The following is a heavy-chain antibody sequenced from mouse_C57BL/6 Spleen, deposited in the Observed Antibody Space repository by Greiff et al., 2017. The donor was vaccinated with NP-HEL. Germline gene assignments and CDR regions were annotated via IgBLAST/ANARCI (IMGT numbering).Heavy chain of an antibody. CDR2: IDPEDGDT. D-gene: IGHD2-3*01. CDR1: GFNIKDYY. Sequence: EVQLQQSGAELVRPGASVKLSCTASGFNIKDYYMHWVKQRPEQGLEWIGRIDPEDGDTEYAPKFQGKATMTADTSSNTAYLQLSSLTSEDTAVYYWTTPYDGYYLYYFDYWGQGTTLTVSS. CDR3: TTPYDGYYLYYFDY. V-gene: IGHV14-1*01. J-gene: IGHJ2*01.